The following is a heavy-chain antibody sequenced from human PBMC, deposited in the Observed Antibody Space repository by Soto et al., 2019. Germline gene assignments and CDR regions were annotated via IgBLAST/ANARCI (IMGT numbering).Heavy chain of an antibody. J-gene: IGHJ6*02. V-gene: IGHV3-23*01. D-gene: IGHD2-2*02. Sequence: EVQLLESGGGLVQPGGSLRLSCAASGFTFSSYAMSWVRQAPGKALEWVSAISGSGGSIYYADSVKGRFTISRDNSKNTLYLQMNSLRAEDTAVYYCAKYTLYYYYGMDVWGQGTTVTVSS. CDR2: ISGSGGSI. CDR1: GFTFSSYA. CDR3: AKYTLYYYYGMDV.